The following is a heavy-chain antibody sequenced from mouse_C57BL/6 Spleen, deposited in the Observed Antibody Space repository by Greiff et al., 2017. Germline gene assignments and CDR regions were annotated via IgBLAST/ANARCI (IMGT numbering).Heavy chain of an antibody. V-gene: IGHV1-54*01. D-gene: IGHD1-1*01. CDR1: GYAFTNYL. CDR3: ARSDYYGSSIFAY. J-gene: IGHJ3*01. Sequence: QVQLQQSGAELVRPGTSVKVSCKASGYAFTNYLIEWVKQRPGQGLEWIGVINPGRGGTNYNEKFKGKATLTADKSSSTAYMQLSSLTSEDSAVYFCARSDYYGSSIFAYWGQGTLVTVSA. CDR2: INPGRGGT.